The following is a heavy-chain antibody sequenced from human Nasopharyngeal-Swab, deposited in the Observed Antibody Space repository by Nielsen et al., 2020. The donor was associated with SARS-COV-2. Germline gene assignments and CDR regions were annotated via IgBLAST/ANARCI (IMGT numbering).Heavy chain of an antibody. D-gene: IGHD1-1*01. CDR3: AHNRIGYYYYMDV. J-gene: IGHJ6*03. V-gene: IGHV3-30*03. CDR1: GFTFSSYG. CDR2: ISYDGSNK. Sequence: GESLKISSAASGFTFSSYGMHWVRQAPGKGLEWVAVISYDGSNKYYADSVKGRFTISRDNSKNTLYLQMNSLRAEDTAVYYCAHNRIGYYYYMDVWGKGTTVTVSS.